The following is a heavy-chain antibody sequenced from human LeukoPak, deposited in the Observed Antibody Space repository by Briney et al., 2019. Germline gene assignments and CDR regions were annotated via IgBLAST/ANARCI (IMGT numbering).Heavy chain of an antibody. Sequence: GGSLRLSCAAPGLTVSSNYMSWVRKAPGKGLEWVSVIYSGGSTYYADSVKGRFTISRDNSKNTLYLQMISLRAEDTAVYYCARVDYYGSGSQENWFDPWGQGTLVTVSS. CDR1: GLTVSSNY. J-gene: IGHJ5*02. CDR2: IYSGGST. V-gene: IGHV3-53*01. CDR3: ARVDYYGSGSQENWFDP. D-gene: IGHD3-10*01.